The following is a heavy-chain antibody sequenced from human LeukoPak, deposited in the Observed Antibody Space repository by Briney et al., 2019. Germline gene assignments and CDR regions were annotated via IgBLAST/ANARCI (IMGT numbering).Heavy chain of an antibody. CDR3: ARDKSTSLDY. D-gene: IGHD5/OR15-5a*01. V-gene: IGHV4-59*12. CDR2: IYYSGST. J-gene: IGHJ4*02. Sequence: SETLSLTCTVSGGSISSYYWSWIRQPPGKGLEWIGYIYYSGSTNYNPSLKSRVTISVDTSKNQFSLKLSSVTAADTAVYYCARDKSTSLDYWGQGTQVTVSS. CDR1: GGSISSYY.